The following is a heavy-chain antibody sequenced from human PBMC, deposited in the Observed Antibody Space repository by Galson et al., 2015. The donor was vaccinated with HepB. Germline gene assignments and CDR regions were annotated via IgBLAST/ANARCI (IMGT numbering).Heavy chain of an antibody. CDR3: TTDVVVVLPATRTPLDY. CDR2: IKSRADGGTT. Sequence: SLRLSCAASRFTFSHAWMNWVRQAPGKGLEWVGRIKSRADGGTTDYAAPVKGRFTISRDDSKNTLYLQINSLKTEDTAVYYCTTDVVVVLPATRTPLDYWGQGTLVTVSA. V-gene: IGHV3-15*01. CDR1: RFTFSHAW. D-gene: IGHD2-15*01. J-gene: IGHJ4*02.